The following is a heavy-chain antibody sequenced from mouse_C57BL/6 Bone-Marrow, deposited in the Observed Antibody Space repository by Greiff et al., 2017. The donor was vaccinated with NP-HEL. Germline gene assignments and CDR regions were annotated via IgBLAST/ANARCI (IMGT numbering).Heavy chain of an antibody. CDR2: IYPGDGDT. CDR1: GYAFSSSW. D-gene: IGHD2-3*01. Sequence: QVQLKESGPELVKPGASVKISCKASGYAFSSSWMNWVKQRPGTGLEWIGRIYPGDGDTNYNGKFKGKATLTADKSSSTAYMQLSSLTSEDSAVYFCARSGDGYYGFAWFAYWGQGTLVTVSA. J-gene: IGHJ3*01. CDR3: ARSGDGYYGFAWFAY. V-gene: IGHV1-82*01.